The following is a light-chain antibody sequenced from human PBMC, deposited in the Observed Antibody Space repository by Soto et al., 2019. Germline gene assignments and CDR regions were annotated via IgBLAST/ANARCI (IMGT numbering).Light chain of an antibody. V-gene: IGLV2-14*03. CDR1: SGDVGAYDY. CDR3: SSYTSSSTRG. CDR2: EVS. J-gene: IGLJ1*01. Sequence: QSVLTQPASVSGSPGQSIAISCIGTSGDVGAYDYVSWYQQHPDRAPKLMIYEVSNRPSGVSNRFSGSKSVNTATLTISGLQAEDEADYYCSSYTSSSTRGFGTGTKVTVL.